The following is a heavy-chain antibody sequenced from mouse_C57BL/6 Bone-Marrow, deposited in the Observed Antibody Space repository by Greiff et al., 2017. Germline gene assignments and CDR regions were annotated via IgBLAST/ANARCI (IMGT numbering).Heavy chain of an antibody. J-gene: IGHJ4*01. D-gene: IGHD1-1*01. Sequence: VQLQQSGPELVKPGASVKISCKASGYAFSSSWMNWVKQRPGKGLEWIGRIYPGAGDTNYNGKFKGKATLTADKSSSTAYMQLSSLTSEDSAVYCSAGSNYAMDYWGQGTSVTVS. CDR3: AGSNYAMDY. CDR2: IYPGAGDT. V-gene: IGHV1-82*01. CDR1: GYAFSSSW.